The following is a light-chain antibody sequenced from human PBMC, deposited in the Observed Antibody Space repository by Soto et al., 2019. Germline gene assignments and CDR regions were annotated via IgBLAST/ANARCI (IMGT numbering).Light chain of an antibody. J-gene: IGKJ5*01. Sequence: EIVLTQSPGTLSLSPGERATLSCRASQSVSNYLAWYQQKPGQAPRLLIYDASNRATGIPARFSGSGSGTDFTLTISSLEPEDFAVYYCHQRSNWPPITFGQGTRLEIK. CDR1: QSVSNY. CDR3: HQRSNWPPIT. V-gene: IGKV3-11*01. CDR2: DAS.